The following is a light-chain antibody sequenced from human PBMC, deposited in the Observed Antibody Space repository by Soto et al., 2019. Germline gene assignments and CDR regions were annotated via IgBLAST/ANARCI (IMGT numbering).Light chain of an antibody. J-gene: IGKJ1*01. Sequence: EIVLTQSPATWSCSPGERATLSCRASQSVSSYLAWYQQKPGQAPRLLIYDSSNSAAGIPARFSGSGSGTDFTLSISSLEPEDFAVYYCQQRSNWPRTFGKVTQVEI. CDR3: QQRSNWPRT. CDR1: QSVSSY. V-gene: IGKV3-11*01. CDR2: DSS.